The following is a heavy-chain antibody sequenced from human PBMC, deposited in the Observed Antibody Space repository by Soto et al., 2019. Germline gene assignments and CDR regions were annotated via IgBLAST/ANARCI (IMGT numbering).Heavy chain of an antibody. Sequence: SETLSLTCTVSGGSISSSSYYWGWIRQPPGKGLEWIGSIYYSGYTYYNPSLKSRVTISVDTSKNQFSLKLSSVTAADTAVYYWARHNGTLYVGYNYDVDVWGHGTTVT. CDR1: GGSISSSSYY. CDR2: IYYSGYT. D-gene: IGHD3-16*01. V-gene: IGHV4-39*01. J-gene: IGHJ6*02. CDR3: ARHNGTLYVGYNYDVDV.